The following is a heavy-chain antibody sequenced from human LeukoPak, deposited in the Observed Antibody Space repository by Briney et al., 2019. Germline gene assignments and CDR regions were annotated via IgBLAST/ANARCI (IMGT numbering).Heavy chain of an antibody. CDR3: ARDSNNYDSSGHDY. D-gene: IGHD3-22*01. V-gene: IGHV1-18*01. Sequence: ASVKVSCKASGYTFTSYGVTWVRQAPGQGLEWMGWISTHSGNTNYAQKVQGRVTMTTDTSTSTACMELRSLRSDDTAVYYCARDSNNYDSSGHDYWGQGTLVTVSS. CDR1: GYTFTSYG. CDR2: ISTHSGNT. J-gene: IGHJ4*02.